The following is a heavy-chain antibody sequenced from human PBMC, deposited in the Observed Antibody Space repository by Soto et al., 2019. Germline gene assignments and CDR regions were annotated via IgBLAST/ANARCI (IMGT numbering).Heavy chain of an antibody. CDR1: GGTFSSYA. D-gene: IGHD3-22*01. J-gene: IGHJ4*02. CDR2: IIPIFGTA. V-gene: IGHV1-69*13. CDR3: ARASYYYDSSGSEFDY. Sequence: GASVKVSCKASGGTFSSYAISWVRQAPGQGLEWMGGIIPIFGTANYAQEFQGRVTITADESTSTAYMELSSLRSEDTAVYYCARASYYYDSSGSEFDYWGQGTLVTVSS.